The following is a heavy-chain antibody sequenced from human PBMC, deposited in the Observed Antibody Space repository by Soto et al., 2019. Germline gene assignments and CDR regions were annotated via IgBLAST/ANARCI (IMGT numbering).Heavy chain of an antibody. CDR3: AREGYSSGGCDY. CDR1: GGTFSSYT. V-gene: IGHV1-69*08. Sequence: QVQLVQSGAEVKKPGSSVKVSCKASGGTFSSYTISWVRQAPGQGLEWMGRIIPILGIANYAQKFQGRVTITADKSTSTAYMELSSLRSEDTAVYYCAREGYSSGGCDYWGQGTLVTVSS. J-gene: IGHJ4*01. CDR2: IIPILGIA. D-gene: IGHD6-25*01.